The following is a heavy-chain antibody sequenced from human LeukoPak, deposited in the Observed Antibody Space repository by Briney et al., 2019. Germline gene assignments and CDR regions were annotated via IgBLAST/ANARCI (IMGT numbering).Heavy chain of an antibody. CDR3: AREVGIVVVTAVNFDF. Sequence: SQTLSLTCAISGDSVSSNSAAGHWIRQSPSRGLEWLGRTYYRSTWHHDYAVSVKSRITINPDTSKNQFSLQLSSVTPEDTAVYYCAREVGIVVVTAVNFDFWGQGTRVTVSS. CDR2: TYYRSTWHH. V-gene: IGHV6-1*01. J-gene: IGHJ4*02. CDR1: GDSVSSNSAA. D-gene: IGHD2-21*02.